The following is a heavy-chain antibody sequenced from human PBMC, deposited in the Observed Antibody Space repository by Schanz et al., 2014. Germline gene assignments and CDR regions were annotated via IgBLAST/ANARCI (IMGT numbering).Heavy chain of an antibody. D-gene: IGHD2-2*01. CDR2: ISASGGTT. Sequence: EVQLLESGGGLVQPGGSLRLSCAASGFTFSAYAMTWVRQIPGKGLEWVSAISASGGTTYYADSVKGRFTISRDNSKSTLYLQMNSLRAEDTAVYYCARVKYCTITRCYRTETEGIYYMDVWGKGTTVTVSS. CDR1: GFTFSAYA. CDR3: ARVKYCTITRCYRTETEGIYYMDV. J-gene: IGHJ6*03. V-gene: IGHV3-23*01.